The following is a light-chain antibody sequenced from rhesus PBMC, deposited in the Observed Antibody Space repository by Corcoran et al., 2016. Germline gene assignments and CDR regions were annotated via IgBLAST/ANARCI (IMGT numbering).Light chain of an antibody. CDR2: EAS. J-gene: IGKJ2*01. Sequence: DIQMTQAPSYLSASLGDTVTIPCRSSQSISSWLAWYQQKPGKAPNLLIFEASTLQSGVPSRFSGSGSGKKFTLTISSLQSEDSAAYFCQQYNSRPYNFVQGTKVKIK. CDR1: QSISSW. V-gene: IGKV1-22*01. CDR3: QQYNSRPYN.